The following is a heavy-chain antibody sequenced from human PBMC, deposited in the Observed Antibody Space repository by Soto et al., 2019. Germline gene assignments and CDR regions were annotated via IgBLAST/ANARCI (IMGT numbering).Heavy chain of an antibody. V-gene: IGHV3-11*01. D-gene: IGHD3-16*01. CDR1: GFAFSYYY. Sequence: GGSLRLSCAASGFAFSYYYMTWIRQSPGKGLEWVSYMGSSGNDIYYADSVKGRFTISRDNIQNSLYLQMNTLRAEDTAIYYCARVGQDYYYGMDVWGQGTTVTVSS. CDR2: MGSSGNDI. CDR3: ARVGQDYYYGMDV. J-gene: IGHJ6*02.